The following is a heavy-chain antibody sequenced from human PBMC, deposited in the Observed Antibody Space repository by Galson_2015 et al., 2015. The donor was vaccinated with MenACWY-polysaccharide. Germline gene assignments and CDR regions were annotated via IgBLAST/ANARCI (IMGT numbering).Heavy chain of an antibody. D-gene: IGHD3-3*01. V-gene: IGHV1-8*01. Sequence: SVKVSCKASGYTFTSYDINWVRQATGQGLEWMGWMNPNSGNTGYAQKFQGRVTMTRNTSISTAYMELSSLRSEDTAVYYCAREGITTFLAAPNQPFDYWGQGTLVTVSS. J-gene: IGHJ4*02. CDR1: GYTFTSYD. CDR2: MNPNSGNT. CDR3: AREGITTFLAAPNQPFDY.